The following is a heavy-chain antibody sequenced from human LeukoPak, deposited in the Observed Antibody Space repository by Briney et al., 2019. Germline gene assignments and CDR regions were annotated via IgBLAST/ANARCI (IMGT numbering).Heavy chain of an antibody. CDR1: GYTFTGYY. CDR2: INPNSGGT. CDR3: AGEGHSSSWYGFDP. D-gene: IGHD6-13*01. V-gene: IGHV1-2*02. Sequence: GASVKVSCKASGYTFTGYYMHWVRQAPGQGLEWMGWINPNSGGTNYAQKFQGRVTMTRDTSISTAYMELSRLRSDDTAVYYCAGEGHSSSWYGFDPWGQGTLVTVSS. J-gene: IGHJ5*02.